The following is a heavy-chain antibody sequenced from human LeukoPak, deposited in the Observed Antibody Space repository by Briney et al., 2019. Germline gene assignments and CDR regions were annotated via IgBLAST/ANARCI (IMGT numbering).Heavy chain of an antibody. Sequence: GGSLRLSCAASGFTFDVYAMLWVRQAPGKSLEWVLLISGDGGSTYYAHSVTGRFTISRDNSKNSLYLQMNSLRTEDTALYYCAKEPRPGIAAAGTADYWGQGTLVTVSS. CDR3: AKEPRPGIAAAGTADY. CDR2: ISGDGGST. V-gene: IGHV3-43*02. J-gene: IGHJ4*02. D-gene: IGHD6-13*01. CDR1: GFTFDVYA.